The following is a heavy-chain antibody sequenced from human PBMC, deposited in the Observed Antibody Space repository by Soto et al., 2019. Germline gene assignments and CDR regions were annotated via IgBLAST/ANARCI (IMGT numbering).Heavy chain of an antibody. CDR3: ARWTTALDY. J-gene: IGHJ4*02. V-gene: IGHV3-7*03. Sequence: EVQLVESGGGLVQPGGSLRLSCAASGFSLSNYWMTWVRRAPGKRPEWVDNIKQDGSATYYMDSVRGRFTISRDNANNSLFLQMNSLRAEDTALYYCARWTTALDYWGQGALVTVSS. D-gene: IGHD4-17*01. CDR2: IKQDGSAT. CDR1: GFSLSNYW.